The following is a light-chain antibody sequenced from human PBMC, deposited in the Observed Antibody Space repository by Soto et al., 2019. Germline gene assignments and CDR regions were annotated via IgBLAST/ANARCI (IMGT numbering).Light chain of an antibody. CDR2: KAS. J-gene: IGKJ1*01. CDR3: QQYNDYSWT. Sequence: DIQMTQSPSTLSASVGDRVTITCRASQSISNWLAWYQQKPGKAPKLLVYKASSLESGVPSRFSGSGSGTEFTLTISSLQPDDFATYYCQQYNDYSWTFAQGTKVESK. CDR1: QSISNW. V-gene: IGKV1-5*03.